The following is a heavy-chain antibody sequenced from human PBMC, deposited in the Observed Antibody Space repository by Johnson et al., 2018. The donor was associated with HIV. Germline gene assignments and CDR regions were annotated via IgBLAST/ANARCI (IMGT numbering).Heavy chain of an antibody. CDR1: GFTFSSYD. CDR3: AKDEAQTLASAGRDAFDF. V-gene: IGHV3-13*01. Sequence: VQLVESGGGLKQPGGSLRLSCAASGFTFSSYDMHWVRQATGKGLEWVSTIGTAGDTYYPGSVKGRFTVSREDAKNSLYLQMNSLRAGDTALYYCAKDEAQTLASAGRDAFDFWGQGTAVTV. D-gene: IGHD6-13*01. J-gene: IGHJ3*01. CDR2: IGTAGDT.